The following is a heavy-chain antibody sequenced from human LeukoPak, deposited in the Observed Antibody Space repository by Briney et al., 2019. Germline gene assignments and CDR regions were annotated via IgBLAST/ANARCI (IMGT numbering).Heavy chain of an antibody. D-gene: IGHD3-22*01. J-gene: IGHJ4*02. CDR1: GFTFSDYW. CDR3: ARGVDSSGYYYPS. Sequence: GSLRLSCAGSGFTFSDYWMHWVRQAPGKGLEWIGEIYRSGRTNYNPSLKSRVIISVDKSKNQFSLKLSSVTAADTAVYYCARGVDSSGYYYPSWGQGTLVTVPS. V-gene: IGHV4-4*02. CDR2: IYRSGRT.